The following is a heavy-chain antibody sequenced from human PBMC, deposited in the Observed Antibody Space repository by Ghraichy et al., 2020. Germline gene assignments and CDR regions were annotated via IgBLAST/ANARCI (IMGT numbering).Heavy chain of an antibody. D-gene: IGHD3-22*01. Sequence: SETLSLTCTVSGGSISSSSYYWGWIRQPPGKGLEWIGSIYYSGSTYYNPSLKSRVTISVDTSKNQFSLKLSSVTAADTAVYYCAISRRTYYYDSSGYTTDWGQGTLGTVSS. CDR3: AISRRTYYYDSSGYTTD. J-gene: IGHJ4*02. CDR2: IYYSGST. V-gene: IGHV4-39*01. CDR1: GGSISSSSYY.